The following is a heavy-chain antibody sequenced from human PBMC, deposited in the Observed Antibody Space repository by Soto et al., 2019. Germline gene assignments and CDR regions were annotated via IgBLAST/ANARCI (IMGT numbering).Heavy chain of an antibody. CDR1: GFTFSSFA. D-gene: IGHD2-2*01. J-gene: IGHJ4*02. V-gene: IGHV3-23*01. Sequence: EVQLLESGGALVQPGGSLRLSCAASGFTFSSFAMSWVRQAPGRGLQWVSAISGTGGNTYYADSVKGRFTLSRDNSKNTLNLQINSLRAEDTAVYYCVRVWCGTRCSRYFDYWGLGTLVTVSS. CDR3: VRVWCGTRCSRYFDY. CDR2: ISGTGGNT.